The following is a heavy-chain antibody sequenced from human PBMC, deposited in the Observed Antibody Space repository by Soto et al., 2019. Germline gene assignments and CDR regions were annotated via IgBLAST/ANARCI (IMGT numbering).Heavy chain of an antibody. CDR3: ARVFGENGGGGSCSPGYYFDY. J-gene: IGHJ4*02. V-gene: IGHV4-30-2*01. CDR2: IYHSVGT. CDR1: GGSISSGDYS. D-gene: IGHD2-15*01. Sequence: SATLSLTCAFSGGSISSGDYSWSWIRQPPGKGLEWVGYIYHSVGTYYNPSLKSRVTISLDMSKNKFSLKLSSVTAGDRAGFFCARVFGENGGGGSCSPGYYFDYGAREP.